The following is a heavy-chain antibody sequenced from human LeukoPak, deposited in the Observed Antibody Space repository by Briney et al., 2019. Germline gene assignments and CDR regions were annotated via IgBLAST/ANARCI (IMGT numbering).Heavy chain of an antibody. V-gene: IGHV3-23*01. D-gene: IGHD4-17*01. J-gene: IGHJ3*01. CDR2: IRGTGGTT. CDR1: GFTFSDYA. CDR3: GKDPNGDYVGAFDF. Sequence: GGSLRLSCSASGFTFSDYALIWVRQAPGKGLEWISAIRGTGGTTYYADSVKGRCTISRDNSRNTVYLQMNSLRAEDTALYFCGKDPNGDYVGAFDFWGPGTMVTVSS.